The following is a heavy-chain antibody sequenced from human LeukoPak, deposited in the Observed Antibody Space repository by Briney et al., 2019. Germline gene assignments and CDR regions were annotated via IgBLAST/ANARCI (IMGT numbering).Heavy chain of an antibody. Sequence: SGTLSLTCAVSGGSISSSNWWSWVRQPPGKGLEWIGEIYHSGSTNYNPSLKSRVTISVDKSKNQFSLKLNSVTPEDTAVYYCARFYGSDTDAFDIWGQGTVVTVSS. CDR3: ARFYGSDTDAFDI. CDR1: GGSISSSNW. CDR2: IYHSGST. D-gene: IGHD3-10*01. V-gene: IGHV4-4*02. J-gene: IGHJ3*02.